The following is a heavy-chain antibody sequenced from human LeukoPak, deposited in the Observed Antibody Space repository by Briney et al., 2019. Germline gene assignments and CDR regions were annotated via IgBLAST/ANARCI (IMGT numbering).Heavy chain of an antibody. D-gene: IGHD6-19*01. V-gene: IGHV3-23*01. CDR3: AKDRDSSGWYPGNMDV. CDR2: VSGSGGST. J-gene: IGHJ6*03. Sequence: GGSLRLSCEASGFTFSSYAMNWVRQAPGKGLEWVSTVSGSGGSTYYADSVKGRFTISRDNSKNTLYLQMNSLRAEDTAVYYCAKDRDSSGWYPGNMDVWGKGTTVTVSS. CDR1: GFTFSSYA.